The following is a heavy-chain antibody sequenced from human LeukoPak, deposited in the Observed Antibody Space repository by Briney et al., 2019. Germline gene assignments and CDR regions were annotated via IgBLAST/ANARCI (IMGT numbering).Heavy chain of an antibody. D-gene: IGHD2-21*02. J-gene: IGHJ4*02. CDR1: GFTFSSYE. CDR3: ARPAYCGGDCYSFFDY. CDR2: ISSSSSYI. V-gene: IGHV3-21*01. Sequence: GGSLRLSCAASGFTFSSYEMNWVRQAPGKGLEWVSSISSSSSYIYYADSVKGRFTISRDNAKNSLYLQMNSLRAEDTAVYYCARPAYCGGDCYSFFDYWGQGTLVTVSS.